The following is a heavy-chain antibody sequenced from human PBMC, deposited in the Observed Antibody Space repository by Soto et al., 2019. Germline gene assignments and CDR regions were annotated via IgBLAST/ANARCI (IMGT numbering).Heavy chain of an antibody. D-gene: IGHD5-18*01. CDR1: GGSSSSGSYY. V-gene: IGHV4-31*03. J-gene: IGHJ6*02. CDR2: IYYSGNT. CDR3: ARDRLMATAGTARRYFGLDI. Sequence: QVQLQESGPGLVKPSQTLSLTCTVSGGSSSSGSYYWSWVRQNPRRALEWLGNIYYSGNTYFSPSLKSRLTISEDTSQNQCSLNLSSVTAADTAVYYCARDRLMATAGTARRYFGLDIWGQGTTVTVSS.